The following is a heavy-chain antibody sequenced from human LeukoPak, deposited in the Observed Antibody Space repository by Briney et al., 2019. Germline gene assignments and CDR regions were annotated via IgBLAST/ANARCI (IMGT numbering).Heavy chain of an antibody. CDR3: ARIYCSGGSCYDGFYY. CDR2: IIPILGIA. Sequence: SLKVSCKASGGTFSSYAISWVRQAPGQGLEWMGRIIPILGIANYAQKFQGRVTITADKSTSTAYMELSSLRSEDTAVYYCARIYCSGGSCYDGFYYWGQGTLVTVSS. CDR1: GGTFSSYA. J-gene: IGHJ4*02. D-gene: IGHD2-15*01. V-gene: IGHV1-69*04.